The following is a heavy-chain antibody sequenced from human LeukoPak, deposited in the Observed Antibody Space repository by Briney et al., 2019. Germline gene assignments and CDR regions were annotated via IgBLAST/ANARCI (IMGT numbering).Heavy chain of an antibody. V-gene: IGHV4-39*01. CDR2: IYYSGST. Sequence: SETLSLTCTVSGGSISSSSYYWGWIRQPPGKGLEWIVSIYYSGSTYYNPSLKSRVTISVDTSKNQFSLKLSSVTAADTAVYYCARQPFISSWYGFNWFDPWGQGTLVTVSS. D-gene: IGHD6-13*01. CDR3: ARQPFISSWYGFNWFDP. CDR1: GGSISSSSYY. J-gene: IGHJ5*02.